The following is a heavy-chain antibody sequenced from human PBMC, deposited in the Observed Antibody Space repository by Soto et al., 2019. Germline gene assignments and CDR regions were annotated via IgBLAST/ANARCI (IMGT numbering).Heavy chain of an antibody. V-gene: IGHV1-18*01. CDR1: GYTYTSYG. CDR2: ISAYKGNT. J-gene: IGHJ4*02. Sequence: QVQLVLSGAEVKKPGASVKVSCKASGYTYTSYGISWVRQAPGQGLEWTGWISAYKGNTNYAQKLQGRVTMTTDTATSTAYKELRSLKSDDTAVYDCARNRGYSYCYIDYWGQGTLVTVSS. CDR3: ARNRGYSYCYIDY. D-gene: IGHD5-18*01.